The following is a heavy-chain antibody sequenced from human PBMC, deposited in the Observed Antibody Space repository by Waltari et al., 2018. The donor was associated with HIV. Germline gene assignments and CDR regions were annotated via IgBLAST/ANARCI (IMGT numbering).Heavy chain of an antibody. CDR1: GFSLSTSGVG. CDR3: ARQYSRVGAFDR. D-gene: IGHD3-22*01. CDR2: IYWDDDK. J-gene: IGHJ4*03. Sequence: QITLKESGPTLVKPTQTLRLTCTFSGFSLSTSGVGVGWLRQAPGKAPEWLALIYWDDDKHYSPSLKTRLTITKDNSKRQVVVTMTNMDPVDIGTYYCARQYSRVGAFDRWGQGT. V-gene: IGHV2-5*02.